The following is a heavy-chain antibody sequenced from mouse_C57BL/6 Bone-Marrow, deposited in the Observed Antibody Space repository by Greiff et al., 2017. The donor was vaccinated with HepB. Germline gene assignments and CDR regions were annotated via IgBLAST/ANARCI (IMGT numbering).Heavy chain of an antibody. CDR1: GFTFSSYA. J-gene: IGHJ4*01. D-gene: IGHD2-2*01. CDR3: ARGWLRHYAMDY. V-gene: IGHV5-4*03. CDR2: ISDGGSYT. Sequence: DVMLVESGRGLVKPGGSLKLSCAASGFTFSSYAMSWVRQTPEKRLEWVATISDGGSYTYYPDNVKGRFTISRDNAKNNLYLQMSHLKSEDTAMYYCARGWLRHYAMDYWGQGTSVTVSS.